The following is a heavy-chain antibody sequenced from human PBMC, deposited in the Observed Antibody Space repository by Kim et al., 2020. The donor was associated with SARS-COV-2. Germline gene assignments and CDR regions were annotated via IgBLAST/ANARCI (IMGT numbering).Heavy chain of an antibody. CDR1: GYTFTGYY. CDR2: INPNSGGT. Sequence: ASVKVSCKASGYTFTGYYMHWVRQAPGQGLEWMGWINPNSGGTNYAQKFQGRVSMTRDTSISTAYMELSSLRSDDTAVYFWSRVGSGSSPFGSWGQGTLVTVSS. V-gene: IGHV1-2*02. D-gene: IGHD1-26*01. J-gene: IGHJ4*02. CDR3: SRVGSGSSPFGS.